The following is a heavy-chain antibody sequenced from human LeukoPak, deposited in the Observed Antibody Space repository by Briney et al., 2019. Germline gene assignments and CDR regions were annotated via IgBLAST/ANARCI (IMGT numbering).Heavy chain of an antibody. J-gene: IGHJ4*02. Sequence: SETLSLTCAVYGGSFSGYYWSWIRQPPGKGLEWIGEINHSGSTNYNPSLKSRVTISVDTSKNQFSLKLSSVTDADTAVYYCARNAGTMVRGVIPYYFDYWGQGTLVTVSS. V-gene: IGHV4-34*01. CDR3: ARNAGTMVRGVIPYYFDY. CDR1: GGSFSGYY. D-gene: IGHD3-10*01. CDR2: INHSGST.